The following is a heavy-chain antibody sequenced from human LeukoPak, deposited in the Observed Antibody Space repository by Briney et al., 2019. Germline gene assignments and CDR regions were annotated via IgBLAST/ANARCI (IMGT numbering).Heavy chain of an antibody. CDR3: ARPSNGYSSFDF. D-gene: IGHD3-22*01. CDR2: ISSSGRST. V-gene: IGHV3-23*01. CDR1: GFTVSSNY. J-gene: IGHJ4*02. Sequence: GGSLRLSCAASGFTVSSNYMSWVRQAPGKGLEWVSAISSSGRSTYYADSVKGRFTISRDNSKNTLSLQMNSLRAEDTAVYYCARPSNGYSSFDFWGQGTLVTVSS.